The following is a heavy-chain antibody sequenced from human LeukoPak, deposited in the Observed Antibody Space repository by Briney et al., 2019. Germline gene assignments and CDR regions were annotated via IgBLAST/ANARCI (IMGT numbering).Heavy chain of an antibody. CDR2: IKQDGSEK. Sequence: GGSLRLSCVASGFTFDNYGMSWVRQAPGKGLEWVANIKQDGSEKYYVDSVKGRFTIYRDNTKNSLYLKMNSLRAEDTAVYYCATGHHYDILTGFDYGGQGTLVTVSS. V-gene: IGHV3-7*01. J-gene: IGHJ4*02. CDR1: GFTFDNYG. D-gene: IGHD3-9*01. CDR3: ATGHHYDILTGFDY.